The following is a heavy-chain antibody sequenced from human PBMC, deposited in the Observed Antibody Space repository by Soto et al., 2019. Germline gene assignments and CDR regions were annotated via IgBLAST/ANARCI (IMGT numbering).Heavy chain of an antibody. CDR3: PTYAGVYDSAPFDY. CDR1: GFTFSNAW. J-gene: IGHJ4*02. Sequence: EVQLVESGGDLVQPGGSLRLSCAASGFTFSNAWMTWVRQAPGKGLEWVGHVKSKTDGGTTENAAPVKGRFTISRDHSENTVNLKINNMQTYDPAMYYCPTYAGVYDSAPFDYWGQGTLVTVSS. CDR2: VKSKTDGGTT. D-gene: IGHD3-22*01. V-gene: IGHV3-15*01.